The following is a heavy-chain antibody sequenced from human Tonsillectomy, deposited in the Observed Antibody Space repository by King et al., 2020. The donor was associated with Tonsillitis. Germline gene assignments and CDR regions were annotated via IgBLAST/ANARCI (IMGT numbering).Heavy chain of an antibody. CDR1: GYTFTSYD. CDR2: MNPNSANT. V-gene: IGHV1-8*01. Sequence: QLVQSGAEVKKPGASVKVSCKASGYTFTSYDINWVRQATGQGLELMGWMNPNSANTGYAQKFQGRVTMTRNTSISTAYMELSSLRSEDTAVYYCALFLRYFYDSSGYYYPYFDYWAQGTLAT. D-gene: IGHD3-22*01. CDR3: ALFLRYFYDSSGYYYPYFDY. J-gene: IGHJ4*02.